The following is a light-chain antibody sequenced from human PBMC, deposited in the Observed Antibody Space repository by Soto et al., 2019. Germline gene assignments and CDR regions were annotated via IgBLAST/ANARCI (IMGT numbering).Light chain of an antibody. CDR1: QSVSSSY. Sequence: EIVLTQSPGTLSLSPGERATLSCRASQSVSSSYLAWYQQKPGQAPRLLIYGASSRATGIPDRCSGSGSGTDFTLTISRQEPEDMAVYYCQQYCSSPRMYTFGQWTKLEIK. V-gene: IGKV3-20*01. J-gene: IGKJ2*01. CDR2: GAS. CDR3: QQYCSSPRMYT.